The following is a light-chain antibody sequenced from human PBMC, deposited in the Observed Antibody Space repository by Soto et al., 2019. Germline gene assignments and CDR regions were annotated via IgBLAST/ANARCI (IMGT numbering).Light chain of an antibody. CDR2: EVT. J-gene: IGLJ1*01. CDR3: SSYTGGNPSYV. V-gene: IGLV2-8*01. Sequence: QSALTQPPSASGSPGQSVTISCTGTSSDVGGYDYVSWYQQHPGKAPKLMIYEVTIRPSGVSDRVSGSKSGNTASLTVSGPQAEDEADYYCSSYTGGNPSYVFGTGTKLTVL. CDR1: SSDVGGYDY.